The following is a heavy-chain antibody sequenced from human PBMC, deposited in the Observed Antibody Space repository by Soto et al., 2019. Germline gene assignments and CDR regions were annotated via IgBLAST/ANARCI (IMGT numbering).Heavy chain of an antibody. D-gene: IGHD6-19*01. CDR2: IWYDGTTK. V-gene: IGHV3-33*01. Sequence: GGSLRLSCAASGFTFSNYGMHWVRQAPGKGLEWVAVIWYDGTTKYYGDSVKGRFTISRDNSNNTLSLQMSSLRAEDTAVYFCVRDVIPKGSRWSYPRWGQGTLVTVSS. CDR1: GFTFSNYG. J-gene: IGHJ4*02. CDR3: VRDVIPKGSRWSYPR.